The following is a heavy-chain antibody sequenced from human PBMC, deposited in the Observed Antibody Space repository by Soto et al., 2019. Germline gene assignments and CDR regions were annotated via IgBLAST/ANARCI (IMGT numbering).Heavy chain of an antibody. CDR1: GYTFTGYY. D-gene: IGHD6-13*01. Sequence: ASVKVSCKASGYTFTGYYMHWVRQAPGQGLEWMGWINPNSGGTNYAQKFQGWVTMTRDTSISTAYMELSRLRSDDTAVYYCARGGSGYSSCWYDYWGQGTLVTVSS. J-gene: IGHJ4*02. CDR3: ARGGSGYSSCWYDY. CDR2: INPNSGGT. V-gene: IGHV1-2*04.